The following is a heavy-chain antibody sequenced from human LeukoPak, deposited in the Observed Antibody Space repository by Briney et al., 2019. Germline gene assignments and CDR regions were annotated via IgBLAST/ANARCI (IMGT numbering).Heavy chain of an antibody. CDR2: ISNSGATI. V-gene: IGHV3-48*04. CDR3: ARATFSSSGHSY. Sequence: GGSLRLSCTASGFTFSTYTMNWDRQAPGKGLEWVSYISNSGATIYYADSVKGRFTISRDNAKSSLFLQMNSLRAEDTGVYYCARATFSSSGHSYWGQGTLVTVSS. J-gene: IGHJ4*02. CDR1: GFTFSTYT. D-gene: IGHD6-13*01.